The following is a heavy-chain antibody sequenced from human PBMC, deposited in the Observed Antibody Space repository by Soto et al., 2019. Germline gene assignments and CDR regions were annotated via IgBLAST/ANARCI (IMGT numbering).Heavy chain of an antibody. Sequence: ESGGGVVQPGRSLRLSCAASGFTFSSYGMHWVRQAPGKGLEWVAVISYDGSNKYYADSVKGRFTISRDNSKNTLYLQMNSLRAEDTAVYYCAKDFDMGLTYFDYWGQGTLVTVSS. CDR3: AKDFDMGLTYFDY. V-gene: IGHV3-30*18. J-gene: IGHJ4*02. CDR2: ISYDGSNK. CDR1: GFTFSSYG. D-gene: IGHD3-9*01.